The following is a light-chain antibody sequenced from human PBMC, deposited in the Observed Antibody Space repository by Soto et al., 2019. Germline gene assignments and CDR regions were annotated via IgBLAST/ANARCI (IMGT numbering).Light chain of an antibody. J-gene: IGKJ1*01. V-gene: IGKV3-20*01. Sequence: EILFTQSPGTLSLSPGERATLSCRASQSVSSSYFAWYQPTPGKAPRLLIYGASSRATGIPDRFSATGSGTDFTLTIRRLEPEDFAVYXXXXYGNSPAFGQGTKVDI. CDR3: XXYGNSPA. CDR2: GAS. CDR1: QSVSSSY.